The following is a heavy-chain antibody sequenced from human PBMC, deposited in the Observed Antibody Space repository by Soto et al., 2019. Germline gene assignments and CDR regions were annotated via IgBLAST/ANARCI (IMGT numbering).Heavy chain of an antibody. Sequence: QVHLQESGPGLMKPSETLSLTCTVSGGTVTTAGYYWTWIRQPPGKGLERIGYLDYSGSTNYNPSLKRRGTISVYTSMNLVSLTLCSVAAASPAVYYCARDKFLSGVDVWGPETPVSVS. CDR1: GGTVTTAGYY. D-gene: IGHD3-16*02. V-gene: IGHV4-61*08. CDR2: LDYSGST. CDR3: ARDKFLSGVDV. J-gene: IGHJ6*02.